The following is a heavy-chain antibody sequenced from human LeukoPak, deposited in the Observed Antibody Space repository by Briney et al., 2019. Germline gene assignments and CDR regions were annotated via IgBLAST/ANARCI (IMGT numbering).Heavy chain of an antibody. J-gene: IGHJ6*03. D-gene: IGHD5-12*01. CDR3: ARGSEVATIYYYYYYMDV. Sequence: SETLSLTCAVYGGSFSGYYWSWIRQPPGKGLEWIGEINHSGSTNYSPSLKSRVTISVDTSKNQFSLKLSSVTAADTAVYYCARGSEVATIYYYYYYMDVWGKGTTVTVSS. CDR2: INHSGST. V-gene: IGHV4-34*01. CDR1: GGSFSGYY.